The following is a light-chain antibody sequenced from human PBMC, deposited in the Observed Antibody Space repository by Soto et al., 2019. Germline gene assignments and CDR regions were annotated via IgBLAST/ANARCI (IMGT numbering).Light chain of an antibody. CDR3: QQYNNWPRT. J-gene: IGKJ1*01. CDR1: QSVSSN. CDR2: GAT. V-gene: IGKV3-15*01. Sequence: EIVMTQSPATLYVSPGERATLSCRASQSVSSNLAWYQQKPGQAPRLLIHGATTRATGIPARFSGSGSGTEFTLTISSLQSEDFAVYYCQQYNNWPRTFGQGTKVDIK.